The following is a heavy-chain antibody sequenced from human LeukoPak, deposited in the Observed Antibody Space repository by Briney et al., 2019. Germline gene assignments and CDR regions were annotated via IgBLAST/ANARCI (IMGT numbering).Heavy chain of an antibody. J-gene: IGHJ3*02. D-gene: IGHD4-17*01. V-gene: IGHV3-23*01. CDR2: ISGSGGST. CDR1: GFTFSSYG. CDR3: ARIDGGYDDAFDI. Sequence: GGTLRLSCAASGFTFSSYGMSWVRQAPGKGLEWVSAISGSGGSTYYADSVKGRFTISRDNSKNSLYLQMNGLRAEDTAVYYCARIDGGYDDAFDIWGQGTMVTVSS.